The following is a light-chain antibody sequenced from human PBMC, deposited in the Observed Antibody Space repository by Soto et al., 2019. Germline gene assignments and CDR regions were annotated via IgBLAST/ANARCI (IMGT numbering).Light chain of an antibody. Sequence: DIQITHSPSTLSGSVGDRVTITFRASQTISSWLAWYQQKPGKAPKLLIYKASTLKSGVPSRFSGSGSGTEFTLTISSLQPDDFATYYCQHYNSYSEAFGQGTKVDIK. V-gene: IGKV1-5*03. CDR3: QHYNSYSEA. CDR1: QTISSW. J-gene: IGKJ1*01. CDR2: KAS.